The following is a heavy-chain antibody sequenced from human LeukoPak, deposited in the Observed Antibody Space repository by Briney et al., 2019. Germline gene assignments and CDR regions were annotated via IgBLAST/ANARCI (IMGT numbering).Heavy chain of an antibody. D-gene: IGHD3-10*01. V-gene: IGHV1-69*01. CDR3: ARVRFGELYNWFDP. CDR1: GGTFSTYA. J-gene: IGHJ5*02. Sequence: GSSVKVSCKASGGTFSTYAVTWVRQAPGQGLEWMGGIIPIFGKADYAQKFQDRVTITADESTSTAYMELSSLRSEDTALYYCARVRFGELYNWFDPWGQGTLVTVSS. CDR2: IIPIFGKA.